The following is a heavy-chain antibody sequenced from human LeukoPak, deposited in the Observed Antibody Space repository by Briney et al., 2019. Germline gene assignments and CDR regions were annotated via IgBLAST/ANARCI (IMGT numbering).Heavy chain of an antibody. CDR3: ARGKEQWLVNYYYYMDV. CDR1: GGSFSGYY. CDR2: INHSGST. V-gene: IGHV4-34*01. D-gene: IGHD6-19*01. J-gene: IGHJ6*03. Sequence: PSETLSLTCAVYGGSFSGYYWSWIRQPPGKGLEWIGEINHSGSTNYNPSLKSRVTISVDTSKNQFSLKLSSVTAADTAVYYCARGKEQWLVNYYYYMDVWGKGTTVTVSS.